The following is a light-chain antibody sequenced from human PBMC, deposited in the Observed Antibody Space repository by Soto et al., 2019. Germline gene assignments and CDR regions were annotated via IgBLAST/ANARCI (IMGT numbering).Light chain of an antibody. J-gene: IGLJ2*01. V-gene: IGLV6-57*04. CDR3: QSYDSSNVV. Sequence: NFMLTQPHSVSESPGKTVTISCTRSSGSIASNYVQWYQQRPGSAPTTVIYEDNQRPSGVPDRFSGSIDSSSNSASLTISGLKTEDEAHYYCQSYDSSNVVFGGGTKVTVL. CDR2: EDN. CDR1: SGSIASNY.